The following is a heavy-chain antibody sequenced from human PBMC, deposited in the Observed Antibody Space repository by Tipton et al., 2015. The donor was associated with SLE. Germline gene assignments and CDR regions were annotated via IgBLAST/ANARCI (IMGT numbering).Heavy chain of an antibody. CDR3: ARLWFGESRIDP. Sequence: SLRLSCTASGFTFSRYAMTWVRQAPGKGLEWVSTLSGSDGGTYYADSVKGRFTISRDNSNNTLYLQMNSLTAEDTAVYYCARLWFGESRIDPWGQGILVSVSS. CDR1: GFTFSRYA. D-gene: IGHD3-10*01. V-gene: IGHV3-23*01. CDR2: LSGSDGGT. J-gene: IGHJ5*02.